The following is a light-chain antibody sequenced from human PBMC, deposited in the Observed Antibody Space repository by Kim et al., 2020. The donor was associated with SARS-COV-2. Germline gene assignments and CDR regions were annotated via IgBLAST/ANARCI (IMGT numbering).Light chain of an antibody. Sequence: VEDRDNNTGRGRYGIRNDLGRYQQKPEKAPKRQISDASSFQRGVPSRFSGSGYGTKYTLTNSSLQPVDFATYFCLQHKSYPRTFGQGTKLEI. J-gene: IGKJ2*01. V-gene: IGKV1-17*01. CDR1: YGIRND. CDR2: DAS. CDR3: LQHKSYPRT.